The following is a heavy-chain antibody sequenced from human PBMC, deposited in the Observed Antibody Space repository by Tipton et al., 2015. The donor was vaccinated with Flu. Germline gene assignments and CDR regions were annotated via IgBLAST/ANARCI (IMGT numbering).Heavy chain of an antibody. J-gene: IGHJ4*02. CDR1: GGSISSYY. V-gene: IGHV4-59*01. Sequence: TLSLTYTVSGGSISSYYWNWIRQPPGKGLEWIGYIYYSETTNYNPSLKSRVTISVDTSKNQFSLKLSSVTAADTAVYYCARGYSGSYHTPLYYWGQGTLVTVSS. CDR2: IYYSETT. D-gene: IGHD1-26*01. CDR3: ARGYSGSYHTPLYY.